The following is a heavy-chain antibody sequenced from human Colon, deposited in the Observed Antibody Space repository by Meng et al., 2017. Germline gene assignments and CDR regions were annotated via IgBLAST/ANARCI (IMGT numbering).Heavy chain of an antibody. CDR3: ARRYCSTTSCLIDY. CDR1: GFTFSTYE. D-gene: IGHD2-2*01. Sequence: GGSLSLSCAASGFTFSTYEMNWVRQPPGKGLEWVSYISTSGSTIYNADSVKGRFTISRDNTNNSLFLQMSGLRVGDTAVYYCARRYCSTTSCLIDYWGQGTLVTVS. J-gene: IGHJ4*02. V-gene: IGHV3-48*03. CDR2: ISTSGSTI.